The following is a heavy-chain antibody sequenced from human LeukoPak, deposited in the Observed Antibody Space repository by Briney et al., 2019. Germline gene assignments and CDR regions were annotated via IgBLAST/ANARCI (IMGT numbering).Heavy chain of an antibody. D-gene: IGHD2-2*02. CDR1: GGTFSSYA. CDR3: ARGDCSSTSCYRVSFGY. V-gene: IGHV1-69*13. Sequence: SVKVSCKASGGTFSSYAISWVRQAPGQGLEWMGGIIPIFGTANYAQKFQGRVTITADESTSTAYMELSSLRSEDTAVYYCARGDCSSTSCYRVSFGYWGQGTLVTVSP. J-gene: IGHJ4*02. CDR2: IIPIFGTA.